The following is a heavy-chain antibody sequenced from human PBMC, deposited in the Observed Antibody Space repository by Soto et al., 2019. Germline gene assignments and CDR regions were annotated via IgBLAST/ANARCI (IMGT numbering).Heavy chain of an antibody. CDR2: IIPLFRTP. CDR3: ARDNDRLQLGGNYYYILDV. J-gene: IGHJ6*02. Sequence: QVQLVQSGAEMKEPGSSVKVSCKTSGGTFSSSAISWLRQAPGQGLEWMGGIIPLFRTPDYAQKFQGRVTIAAAESTSTVYMELSSLRSEDTAVYYCARDNDRLQLGGNYYYILDVWGQGTTITVSS. CDR1: GGTFSSSA. D-gene: IGHD4-4*01. V-gene: IGHV1-69*12.